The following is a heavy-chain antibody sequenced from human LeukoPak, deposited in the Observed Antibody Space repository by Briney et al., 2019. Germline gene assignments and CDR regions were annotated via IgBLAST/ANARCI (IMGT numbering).Heavy chain of an antibody. CDR3: TRGSPYLPRGYYYYMDV. CDR2: IYYSGST. CDR1: GGSISSYY. V-gene: IGHV4-59*01. Sequence: SETLSLTCTVSGGSISSYYWSWIRQPPGKGLEWIGYIYYSGSTNYNPSLKSRVTISVDTSKNQFSLKLSSVPAADTAVYYCTRGSPYLPRGYYYYMDVWGKGTTVTVSS. D-gene: IGHD6-6*01. J-gene: IGHJ6*03.